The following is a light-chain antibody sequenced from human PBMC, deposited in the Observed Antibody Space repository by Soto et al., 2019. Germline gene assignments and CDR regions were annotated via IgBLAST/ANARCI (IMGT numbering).Light chain of an antibody. V-gene: IGKV3-20*01. J-gene: IGKJ2*01. CDR2: GVF. Sequence: TVLTQSPGTVSLSPGERATLSCRTSQSVGDNFLAGYQQKPGQAPRLLIYGVFNRATGIPARFSGSGSGTDFTLTISGLEPEDSAVYYCQHYDGSPRTFGQGTKVEIK. CDR1: QSVGDNF. CDR3: QHYDGSPRT.